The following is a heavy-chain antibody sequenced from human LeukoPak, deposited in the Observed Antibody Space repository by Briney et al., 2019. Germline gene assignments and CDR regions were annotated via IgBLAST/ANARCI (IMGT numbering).Heavy chain of an antibody. D-gene: IGHD6-19*01. Sequence: SQTLSLTCTVSGGSISSGSYYWSWIRQPAGKGLEWIGRIYTSGSTNYNPSLKSRVTISVDTSKNQFSLKLSSVTAADTAVYYCARHQSSGYSSGWYVFDYWGQGTLVTVSS. CDR1: GGSISSGSYY. CDR2: IYTSGST. V-gene: IGHV4-61*02. J-gene: IGHJ4*02. CDR3: ARHQSSGYSSGWYVFDY.